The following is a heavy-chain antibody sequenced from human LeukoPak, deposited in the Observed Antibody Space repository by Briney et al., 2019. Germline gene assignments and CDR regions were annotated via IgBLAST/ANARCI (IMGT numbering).Heavy chain of an antibody. CDR2: IYTSGST. Sequence: SETLSLTCTVSGGSISSYYWSWIRQPAGKGLEWIGRIYTSGSTNYNPSLKSRVTMSEDMSKNQFSLKLSSVTAADTAVYYCARGSHSGDYDRLDYWGQGTLVTVSS. V-gene: IGHV4-4*07. CDR1: GGSISSYY. CDR3: ARGSHSGDYDRLDY. D-gene: IGHD3-22*01. J-gene: IGHJ4*02.